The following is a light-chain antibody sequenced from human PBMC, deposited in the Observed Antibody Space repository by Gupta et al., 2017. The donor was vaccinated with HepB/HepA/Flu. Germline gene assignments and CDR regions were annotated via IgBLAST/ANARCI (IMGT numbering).Light chain of an antibody. V-gene: IGKV3-15*01. J-gene: IGKJ1*01. Sequence: IVTTQSPATLSVSPGGRATLSCRASQSVGTTLAWYQQRPGQGPRLLISGTSIRATGVPARFSGSGSGTEFTLTISSLQSEDVAIYYCLQHNQWPPWTFGQGTKVEIK. CDR2: GTS. CDR3: LQHNQWPPWT. CDR1: QSVGTT.